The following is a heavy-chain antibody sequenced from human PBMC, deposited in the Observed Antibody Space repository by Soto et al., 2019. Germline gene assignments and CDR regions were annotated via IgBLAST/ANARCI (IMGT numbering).Heavy chain of an antibody. J-gene: IGHJ4*02. CDR1: GGYSTSYY. CDR2: IYFSGSA. CDR3: ARQENVLLWFGEVTTDYFDY. V-gene: IGHV4-59*08. Sequence: TSEPLSLTRTVAGGYSTSYYGSWIRQHQGKGLEWIGYIYFSGSANYNPSLKSRVTISVDTSKNQFSLKLSSVTAADTAVYYCARQENVLLWFGEVTTDYFDYWGQGNLVTVSS. D-gene: IGHD3-10*01.